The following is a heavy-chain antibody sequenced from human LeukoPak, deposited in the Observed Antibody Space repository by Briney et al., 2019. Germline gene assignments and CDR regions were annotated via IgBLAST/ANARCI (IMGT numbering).Heavy chain of an antibody. J-gene: IGHJ4*02. CDR3: APRGGGREYPDYFDY. V-gene: IGHV3-23*01. Sequence: PGGSLRLSCAASGFTFSSYAMSWVRQAPGKGLEWVSAISGSGGSTYYADSAKGRFTISRDNSKNTLYLQMNSLRAEDTAVYYCAPRGGGREYPDYFDYWGQGTLVTVSS. CDR2: ISGSGGST. D-gene: IGHD3-16*01. CDR1: GFTFSSYA.